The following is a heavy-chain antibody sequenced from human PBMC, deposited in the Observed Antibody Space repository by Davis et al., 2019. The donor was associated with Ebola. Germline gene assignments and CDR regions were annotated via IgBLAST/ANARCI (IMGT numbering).Heavy chain of an antibody. CDR3: AKDGVVVAATRRVDYYGMDA. Sequence: LSLTCAVSGFTSSRYVMHLVRQAKGKGLEWVAVVSYDGSNKYYAVSVKGRFTISRDNSKNTLYLQMNSLRAEDTAVYYCAKDGVVVAATRRVDYYGMDAWGKGTMVTVSS. J-gene: IGHJ6*04. D-gene: IGHD2-15*01. CDR2: VSYDGSNK. CDR1: GFTSSRYV. V-gene: IGHV3-30*18.